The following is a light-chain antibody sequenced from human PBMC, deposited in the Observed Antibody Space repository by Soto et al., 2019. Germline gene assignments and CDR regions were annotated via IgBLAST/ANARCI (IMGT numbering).Light chain of an antibody. CDR2: EVS. CDR3: SSYTSSSTLFV. CDR1: SSDVGGYNY. J-gene: IGLJ1*01. Sequence: HSVLTQPASVSGSPGQSITISCTGTSSDVGGYNYVSWYQQHPGKAPKLMIYEVSNRPSGVSNRFSGSKFGNTASLTISGLQAEDEADYYCSSYTSSSTLFVFGTGTKVTVL. V-gene: IGLV2-14*01.